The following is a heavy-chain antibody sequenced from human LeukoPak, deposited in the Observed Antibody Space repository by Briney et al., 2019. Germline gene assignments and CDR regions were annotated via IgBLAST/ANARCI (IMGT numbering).Heavy chain of an antibody. Sequence: ASVKVSCKASGYTFTSYYMHWVRQAPGQGLEWMGIINPSGGSTSYAQKFQGRVTMTRDTSTSTVYMELSSLRSEDTAVYYCARSGTTTVTSYAFDIWGQGTMVTVSS. CDR2: INPSGGST. CDR1: GYTFTSYY. CDR3: ARSGTTTVTSYAFDI. V-gene: IGHV1-46*01. D-gene: IGHD4-17*01. J-gene: IGHJ3*02.